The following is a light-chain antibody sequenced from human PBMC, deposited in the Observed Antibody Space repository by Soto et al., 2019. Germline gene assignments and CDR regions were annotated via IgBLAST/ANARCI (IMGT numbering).Light chain of an antibody. J-gene: IGKJ1*01. CDR2: GAS. Sequence: EIVMTQSPATLSVSPGERATLSCRASQSVSSNLAWYQQNPGQAPRLLIYGASTRATGIPARFSGSGSGTEFTLIISSLQSEDFVVYYCHQYNNWPRTFGQGTKVEIK. CDR1: QSVSSN. V-gene: IGKV3-15*01. CDR3: HQYNNWPRT.